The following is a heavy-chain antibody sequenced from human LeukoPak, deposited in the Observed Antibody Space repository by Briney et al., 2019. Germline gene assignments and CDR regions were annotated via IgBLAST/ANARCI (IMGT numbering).Heavy chain of an antibody. Sequence: SETLSLTCAVYGGSFSGYYWSWIRQPPGKGLEWIGEINHSGSTNYNPSLKSRVTISVDTSKNQFSLKLSSVTAADTAVYYCARGRPWIQLWLTSLEFDPWGQGTLVTVSS. CDR3: ARGRPWIQLWLTSLEFDP. CDR1: GGSFSGYY. CDR2: INHSGST. V-gene: IGHV4-34*01. J-gene: IGHJ5*02. D-gene: IGHD5-18*01.